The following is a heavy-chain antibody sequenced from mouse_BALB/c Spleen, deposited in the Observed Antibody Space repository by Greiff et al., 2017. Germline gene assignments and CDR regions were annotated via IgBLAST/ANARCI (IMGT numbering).Heavy chain of an antibody. J-gene: IGHJ3*01. CDR3: AIGWDLAY. D-gene: IGHD4-1*01. CDR1: GYTFTSYW. V-gene: IGHV1-7*01. Sequence: VQLQQSGAELAKPGASVKMSCKASGYTFTSYWMHWVQQRPGQGLEWIGYINPSTGYNEYNQKFKDKATLTTDKSSSTAYMQLSSLTSEDSAVYYCAIGWDLAYWGQGTLVTVSA. CDR2: INPSTGYN.